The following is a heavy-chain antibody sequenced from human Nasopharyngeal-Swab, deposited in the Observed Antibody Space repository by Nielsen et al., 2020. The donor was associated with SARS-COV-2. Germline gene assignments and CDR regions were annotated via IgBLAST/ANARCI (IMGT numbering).Heavy chain of an antibody. CDR1: GFTFSNAW. V-gene: IGHV3-15*01. CDR2: IKSKTDGGTT. D-gene: IGHD3-3*01. Sequence: GGSLRLSCAASGFTFSNAWMSWVRQAPGKGLEWVGRIKSKTDGGTTDYAAPVKGRFTISRDDSKNTLYLQMNSLKTEDTAVYYCTTDGPITIFGEDYSTYYYYGMDVWGQGTTVTVSS. CDR3: TTDGPITIFGEDYSTYYYYGMDV. J-gene: IGHJ6*02.